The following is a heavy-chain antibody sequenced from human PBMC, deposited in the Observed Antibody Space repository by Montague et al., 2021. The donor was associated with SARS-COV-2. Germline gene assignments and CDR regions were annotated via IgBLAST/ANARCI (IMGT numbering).Heavy chain of an antibody. CDR3: ARSRANVPSRPGFDY. J-gene: IGHJ4*02. CDR2: MYYTGHT. CDR1: GASVASGNFY. Sequence: SETLSLTCTVSGASVASGNFYWSWIRQLPGKGLEWIGYMYYTGHTNYNPSLESRVTMPVDPSKNQFSLTLTSVTAADTAVYYCARSRANVPSRPGFDYWGQGALATVSS. D-gene: IGHD6-6*01. V-gene: IGHV4-61*01.